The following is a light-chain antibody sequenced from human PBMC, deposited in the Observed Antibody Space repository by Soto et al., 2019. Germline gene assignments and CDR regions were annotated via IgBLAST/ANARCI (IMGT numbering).Light chain of an antibody. CDR1: QSLNRD. CDR2: GAS. V-gene: IGKV3-15*01. Sequence: IVMTQSPATLSMSPGERATLSCRASQSLNRDLAWYQQKPGQSPRFLIFGASIRATGIPARFSGSGSGTEFTLTIGSLQPEDCALYYCQQYNNWPGTFGQGTKVDIK. CDR3: QQYNNWPGT. J-gene: IGKJ1*01.